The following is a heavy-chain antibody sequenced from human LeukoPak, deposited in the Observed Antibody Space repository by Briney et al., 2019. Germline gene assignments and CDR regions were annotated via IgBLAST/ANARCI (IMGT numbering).Heavy chain of an antibody. CDR1: GASVNENY. J-gene: IGHJ4*02. CDR3: AIGSSSGSLAY. V-gene: IGHV4-4*07. Sequence: SGTLSLTCTVSGASVNENYWSWSRQPAGKTLEWIGRIYTDGSTNYNPSLKSRVAISVDTSTNQFSLFLRSVTAADTAIYYCAIGSSSGSLAYWGQGTLVTVSS. D-gene: IGHD2-15*01. CDR2: IYTDGST.